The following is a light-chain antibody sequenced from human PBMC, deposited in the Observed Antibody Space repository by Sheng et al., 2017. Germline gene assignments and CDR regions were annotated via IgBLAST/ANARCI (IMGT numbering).Light chain of an antibody. V-gene: IGKV4-1*01. Sequence: DIVMTQSPDSLAVSLGERATINCKSSQSVLYTPNNKNYLAWYQQKSGQSPKLLIYWASTRDSGVPDRFSGSGSGTDFTLTISSLQAEDVAVYYCQQYYNSPRTFGPGTKVEIK. CDR1: QSVLYTPNNKNY. CDR3: QQYYNSPRT. CDR2: WAS. J-gene: IGKJ3*01.